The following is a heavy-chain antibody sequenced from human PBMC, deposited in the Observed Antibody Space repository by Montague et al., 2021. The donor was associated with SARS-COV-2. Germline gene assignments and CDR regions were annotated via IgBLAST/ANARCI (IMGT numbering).Heavy chain of an antibody. D-gene: IGHD3-10*01. V-gene: IGHV4-61*01. CDR2: IDYGGSP. CDR3: ATYWQGGSGRGS. J-gene: IGHJ5*02. CDR1: GVSVSNRYTH. Sequence: SETLSLTCTVSGVSVSNRYTHWSWIRQSPGKGLEWIGHIDYGGSPNYSPSLHSRVTISLDTSKNQLSLRPNSATAADTAVYYCATYWQGGSGRGSWGQGTLVTVSS.